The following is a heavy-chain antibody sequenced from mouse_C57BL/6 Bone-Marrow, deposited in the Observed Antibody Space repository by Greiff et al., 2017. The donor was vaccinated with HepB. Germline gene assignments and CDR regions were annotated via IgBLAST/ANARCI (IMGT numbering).Heavy chain of an antibody. CDR3: ARGYDYDY. D-gene: IGHD2-4*01. CDR2: IYPSDSET. J-gene: IGHJ2*01. V-gene: IGHV1-61*01. CDR1: GYTFTSYW. Sequence: QVQLQQPGAELVKPGASVKLSCKASGYTFTSYWMGWVKQRPGQGLEWIGNIYPSDSETHYNQKFKDKATLTVDKSSSTAYMQLSSLTSEDSAVYYCARGYDYDYWGQGTTLTVSS.